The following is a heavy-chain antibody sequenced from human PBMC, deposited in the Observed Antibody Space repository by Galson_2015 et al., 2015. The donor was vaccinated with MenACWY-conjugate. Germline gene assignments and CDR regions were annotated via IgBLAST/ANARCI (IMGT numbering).Heavy chain of an antibody. CDR2: ISYSGST. J-gene: IGHJ3*02. CDR1: GGSIRSSPYY. D-gene: IGHD1-14*01. CDR3: ARVSTNVWDAIDI. V-gene: IGHV4-39*07. Sequence: ETLSLTCSVSGGSIRSSPYYWGWVRQPPGKGLEWIATISYSGSTYYNPSLKSRVTMSFETSRNQFSLQVRSVTAADTAVYYCARVSTNVWDAIDIWGQGTMSTVSS.